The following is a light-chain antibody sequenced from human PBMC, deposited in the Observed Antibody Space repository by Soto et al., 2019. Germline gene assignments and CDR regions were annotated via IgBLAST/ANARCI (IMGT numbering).Light chain of an antibody. CDR2: AAS. CDR1: QGIRND. J-gene: IGKJ5*01. V-gene: IGKV1-17*01. CDR3: QQRSNWPPIT. Sequence: DIQMTQSPSSLSASLGDRVTITCRASQGIRNDLGWYQQKPGKAPKRLIYAASSLQSGVPSRFSGSGSGTEFTLTISSLQPEDFAVYYCQQRSNWPPITFGQGTRLEIK.